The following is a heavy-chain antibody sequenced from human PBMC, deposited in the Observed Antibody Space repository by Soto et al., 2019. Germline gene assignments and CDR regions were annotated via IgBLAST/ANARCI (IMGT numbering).Heavy chain of an antibody. D-gene: IGHD1-1*01. CDR1: GFTFSNYA. CDR2: TSYDGNNE. Sequence: PGGSLRLSCAASGFTFSNYAMHWACQAPGKGLEWVALTSYDGNNEYYTDSVKGRFTISRDNSKNTLFLQMNSPRPEDTAVYYCAKDKGVFNWATSYFDYWGQGALVTVSS. V-gene: IGHV3-30*18. J-gene: IGHJ4*02. CDR3: AKDKGVFNWATSYFDY.